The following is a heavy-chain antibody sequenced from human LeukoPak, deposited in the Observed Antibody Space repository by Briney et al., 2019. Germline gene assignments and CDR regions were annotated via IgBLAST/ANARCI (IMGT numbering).Heavy chain of an antibody. CDR1: GFPLSTYA. V-gene: IGHV3-21*01. Sequence: KPGGSLRLSCAASGFPLSTYAMHWVRQAPGKGLEWVSSISDGSYYMYSADPVKGRFTISRDNAKNSLYLQMNSLRAEDTAVYYCARDPHIAVAAPYYFDSGGQGNLVTVSS. CDR3: ARDPHIAVAAPYYFDS. J-gene: IGHJ4*02. D-gene: IGHD6-19*01. CDR2: ISDGSYYM.